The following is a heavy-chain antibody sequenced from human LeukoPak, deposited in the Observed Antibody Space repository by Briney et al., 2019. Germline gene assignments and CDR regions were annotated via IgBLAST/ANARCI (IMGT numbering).Heavy chain of an antibody. Sequence: SETLSLTCAVYGGSFSGYYWSGIRQPPGKGLEWIGEINHSGSTNYNPSLKSRVTISVDTSKNQSSLKLSSVTAADTAVYYCASVYSSGWYDYWGQGTLVTVSS. D-gene: IGHD6-19*01. CDR3: ASVYSSGWYDY. CDR1: GGSFSGYY. CDR2: INHSGST. V-gene: IGHV4-34*01. J-gene: IGHJ4*02.